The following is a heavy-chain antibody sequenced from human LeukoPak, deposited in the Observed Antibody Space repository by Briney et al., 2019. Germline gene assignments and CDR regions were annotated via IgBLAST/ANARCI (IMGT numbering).Heavy chain of an antibody. CDR1: GGSISSYY. V-gene: IGHV4-59*08. Sequence: SETLSLTCTVSGGSISSYYWSWIRQSPGEGLEWIGYIYYSGSTNYNPSLKSRVTISVDTSKNQFSLKLSSVTAADTAVYYCATTVVVTAIPSNDAFHIWGQGTMVTVSS. CDR2: IYYSGST. J-gene: IGHJ3*02. D-gene: IGHD2-21*02. CDR3: ATTVVVTAIPSNDAFHI.